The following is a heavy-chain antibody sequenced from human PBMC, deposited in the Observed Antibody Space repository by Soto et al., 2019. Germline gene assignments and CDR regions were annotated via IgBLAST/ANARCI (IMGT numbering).Heavy chain of an antibody. V-gene: IGHV1-69*13. CDR2: IIPIFGTA. CDR1: GGTFSSYA. CDR3: ANRGYSGYDPNYFDY. Sequence: PSVKVSCKASGGTFSSYAISWVRQAPGQGLEWMGGIIPIFGTANYAQKFQGRVTITADESTSTAYMELSSLRSEDTAVYYCANRGYSGYDPNYFDYWGQGTLVTVSS. D-gene: IGHD5-12*01. J-gene: IGHJ4*02.